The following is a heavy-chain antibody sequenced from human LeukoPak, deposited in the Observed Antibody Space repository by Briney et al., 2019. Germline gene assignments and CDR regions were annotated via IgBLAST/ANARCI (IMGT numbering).Heavy chain of an antibody. Sequence: GGSLRLSCAASGFTVSTSFMSWVRQAPGKGLEWVSVIYSGGSTYYADSVKGRFTISRDNSKNTLYLQMNSLRAEDTAVYYCARSSGRYDSSGYSDYWGQGTLVTVSS. V-gene: IGHV3-53*01. J-gene: IGHJ4*02. CDR3: ARSSGRYDSSGYSDY. D-gene: IGHD3-22*01. CDR1: GFTVSTSF. CDR2: IYSGGST.